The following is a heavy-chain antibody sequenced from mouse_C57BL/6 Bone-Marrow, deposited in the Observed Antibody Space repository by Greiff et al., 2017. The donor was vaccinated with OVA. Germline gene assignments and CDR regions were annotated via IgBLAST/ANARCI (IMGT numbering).Heavy chain of an antibody. Sequence: DVQLVESGGGLVKPGGSLKLSCAASGFTFSSYAMSWVRQTPEKRLEWVATISDGGSYTYYPDNVKGRFTISRDNAKNNLYLQMSHLKSEDTAMYYCARGGDYDESFDYWGQGTTLTVSS. V-gene: IGHV5-4*01. CDR1: GFTFSSYA. CDR3: ARGGDYDESFDY. CDR2: ISDGGSYT. J-gene: IGHJ2*01. D-gene: IGHD2-4*01.